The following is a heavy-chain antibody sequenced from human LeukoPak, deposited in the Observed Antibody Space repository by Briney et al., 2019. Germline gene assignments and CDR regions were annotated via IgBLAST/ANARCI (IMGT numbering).Heavy chain of an antibody. D-gene: IGHD4-17*01. CDR3: AKGPTVRYYFDY. CDR2: ISGSGGST. V-gene: IGHV3-23*01. Sequence: PGGSLRLSCAASGSTFSSYAMSWVRQAPGKGLEWVSAISGSGGSTYYADSVKGRFTISRDNSKNTLYLQMNSLRAEDTAVYYCAKGPTVRYYFDYWGQGTLVTVSS. J-gene: IGHJ4*02. CDR1: GSTFSSYA.